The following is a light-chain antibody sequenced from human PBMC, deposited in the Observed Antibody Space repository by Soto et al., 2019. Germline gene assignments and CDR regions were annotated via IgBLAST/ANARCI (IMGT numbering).Light chain of an antibody. J-gene: IGKJ1*01. CDR1: QSVASR. Sequence: IVMTHSPATLSVSPCESATLSCRASQSVASRLAWYQHSPGQTPRLLIYVASIRATDIPARFSGGGSGTEFTLTITSLQSEDFALYYCQQYDDWPRKFGQGTKVDIK. CDR2: VAS. CDR3: QQYDDWPRK. V-gene: IGKV3-15*01.